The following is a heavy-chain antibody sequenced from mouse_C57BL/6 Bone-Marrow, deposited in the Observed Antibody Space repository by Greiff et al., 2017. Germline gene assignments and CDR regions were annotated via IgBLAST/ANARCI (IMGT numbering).Heavy chain of an antibody. CDR3: ARRRITTGLDY. D-gene: IGHD1-1*01. CDR2: IDPSDSYT. J-gene: IGHJ2*01. CDR1: GYTFTSYW. Sequence: QVQLQQSGAELVRPGTSVKLSCKASGYTFTSYWMPWVKQRPGQGLEWIGVIDPSDSYTNYNQKFKGKATLTVDTSSSTAYMQLSSLTSEDAAVYYCARRRITTGLDYWGQGTTRTVSS. V-gene: IGHV1-59*01.